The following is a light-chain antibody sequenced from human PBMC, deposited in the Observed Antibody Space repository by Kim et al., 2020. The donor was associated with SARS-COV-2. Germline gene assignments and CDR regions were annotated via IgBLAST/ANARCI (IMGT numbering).Light chain of an antibody. CDR3: SSYTTTDTLV. CDR2: DVS. Sequence: GQSITISCTGTSSDVGARNLVSWYQQQPGKAPKLMISDVSNRPSGVSNRFSGSKSGNTASLTISALQADDEAHYYCSSYTTTDTLVFGGGTQLTVL. J-gene: IGLJ3*02. CDR1: SSDVGARNL. V-gene: IGLV2-14*03.